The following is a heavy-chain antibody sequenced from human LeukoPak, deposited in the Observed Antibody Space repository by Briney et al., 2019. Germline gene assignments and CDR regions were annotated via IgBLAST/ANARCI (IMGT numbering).Heavy chain of an antibody. D-gene: IGHD3-16*01. Sequence: GGSLRLSCAASGFNFNTYTMNWVRQAPGEGREWVSYISSSGNSREYADSEKGRFTISRDNARDSLHLQMNSLRVEDTAVYYCAREGYDYVWQTTEQDGMDVWGQGTTVTVSS. J-gene: IGHJ6*02. CDR3: AREGYDYVWQTTEQDGMDV. V-gene: IGHV3-48*04. CDR1: GFNFNTYT. CDR2: ISSSGNSR.